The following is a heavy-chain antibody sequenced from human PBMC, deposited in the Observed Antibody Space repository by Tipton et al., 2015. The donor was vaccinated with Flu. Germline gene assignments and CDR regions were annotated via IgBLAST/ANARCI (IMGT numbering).Heavy chain of an antibody. CDR3: ARDVFPSVPSYYFDF. J-gene: IGHJ4*02. D-gene: IGHD2/OR15-2a*01. V-gene: IGHV4-4*07. Sequence: TLSLTCTVSGGSISTYYWSWIRQPAGKGLEWIGRIYSGGNTNYNPSLKSRVSMSVDTSKNQFSLKLRSAAAAVTAMYFCARDVFPSVPSYYFDFRGPGALVTVSS. CDR1: GGSISTYY. CDR2: IYSGGNT.